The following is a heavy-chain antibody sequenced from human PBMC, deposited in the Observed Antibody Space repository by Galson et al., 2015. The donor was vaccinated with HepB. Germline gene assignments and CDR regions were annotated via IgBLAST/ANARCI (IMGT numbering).Heavy chain of an antibody. Sequence: ETLSLTCTVSGDSISSYYWSWIRQPPGKGLEWIGYIYYSGSTNYNPSLKSRVTISVDTSKNQFSLKLSSVTAADTAVYYCAGLWFGEGMDVWGQGTTVTVSS. J-gene: IGHJ6*02. D-gene: IGHD3-10*01. CDR3: AGLWFGEGMDV. V-gene: IGHV4-59*01. CDR1: GDSISSYY. CDR2: IYYSGST.